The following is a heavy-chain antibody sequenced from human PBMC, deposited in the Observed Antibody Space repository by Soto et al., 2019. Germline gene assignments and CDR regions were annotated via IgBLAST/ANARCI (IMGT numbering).Heavy chain of an antibody. Sequence: SETLSLTCSVSCGSISRYQWRWIRQPAGKGLEWIGRIYTSGSTNYNPSLKSRVTMSVDTSKKQFSLKLSSVTAADTAVYYCAGDGSRCSGMAVWSQGTTVTVS. CDR2: IYTSGST. CDR3: AGDGSRCSGMAV. V-gene: IGHV4-4*07. D-gene: IGHD6-13*01. CDR1: CGSISRYQ. J-gene: IGHJ6*02.